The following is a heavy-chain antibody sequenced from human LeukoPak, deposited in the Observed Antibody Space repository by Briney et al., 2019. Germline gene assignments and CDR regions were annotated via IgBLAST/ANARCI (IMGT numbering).Heavy chain of an antibody. D-gene: IGHD3-22*01. V-gene: IGHV3-23*01. J-gene: IGHJ4*02. CDR3: AKRYESSGFDY. Sequence: PGGSLRLSCAASGFTFSVFEMNWVRQAPGKGLEWVSTISGSGGSTCYADSVKGRFTISRDNSKNTLYLQVNSLRAEDTAVYYCAKRYESSGFDYWGQGTLVTVSS. CDR1: GFTFSVFE. CDR2: ISGSGGST.